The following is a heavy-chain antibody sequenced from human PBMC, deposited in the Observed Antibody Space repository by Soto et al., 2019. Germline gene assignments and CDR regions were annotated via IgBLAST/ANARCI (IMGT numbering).Heavy chain of an antibody. CDR3: ASHTMLDAFDI. Sequence: AETLSVTCTVSGGSISSYYWSWIRQPPGKGLEWIGYIYYSGSTNYNPSLKSRVTISVDTSKNQFSLKLSSVTAADTAVYYCASHTMLDAFDIWGQGTMVSVSS. J-gene: IGHJ3*02. CDR1: GGSISSYY. CDR2: IYYSGST. V-gene: IGHV4-59*08. D-gene: IGHD3-10*02.